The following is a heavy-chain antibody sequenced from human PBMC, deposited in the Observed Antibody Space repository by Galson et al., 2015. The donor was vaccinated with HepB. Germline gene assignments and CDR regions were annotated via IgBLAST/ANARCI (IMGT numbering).Heavy chain of an antibody. CDR1: GFTVSSNY. Sequence: SLRLSCAASGFTVSSNYMSWVRQAPGKGLEWVSSISSSSTYIYYADSVKGRFTISRDNAKNSLYLQMNSLRAEDTAVYYCARDVYSSGWYGDYYYGMDVWGQGTTVTVSS. V-gene: IGHV3-21*01. CDR3: ARDVYSSGWYGDYYYGMDV. D-gene: IGHD6-19*01. CDR2: ISSSSTYI. J-gene: IGHJ6*02.